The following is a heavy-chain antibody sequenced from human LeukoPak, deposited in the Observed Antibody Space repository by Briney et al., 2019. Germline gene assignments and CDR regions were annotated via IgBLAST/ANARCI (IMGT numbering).Heavy chain of an antibody. CDR3: AREMGDRYYFDY. V-gene: IGHV1-2*02. CDR1: GYTFTGYY. CDR2: INPNSGGT. Sequence: ASVKVSCKASGYTFTGYYIHWVRQAPGQGLEWMGWINPNSGGTNYAQKFQGRVTMTRDTSISTAYMELSRLRSDDTAVYYCAREMGDRYYFDYWGQGTLVTVSS. J-gene: IGHJ4*02. D-gene: IGHD3-16*01.